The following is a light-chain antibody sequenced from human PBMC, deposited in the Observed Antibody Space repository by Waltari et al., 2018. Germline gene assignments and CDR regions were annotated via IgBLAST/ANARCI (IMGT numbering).Light chain of an antibody. CDR2: DVP. CDR3: CSYAGSYSWL. J-gene: IGLJ3*02. V-gene: IGLV2-11*01. Sequence: QSALTQPRSVSGSPGLSVTISCVGSSSDVGNYNFVSWFQHHPGKAPKLLIFDVPTRPSGVPVRFSASKSGNPASLTISGLQSEDEADYYCCSYAGSYSWLFGGGTKVTVL. CDR1: SSDVGNYNF.